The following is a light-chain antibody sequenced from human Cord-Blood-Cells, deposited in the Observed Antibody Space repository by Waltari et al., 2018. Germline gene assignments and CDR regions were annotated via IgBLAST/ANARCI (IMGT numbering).Light chain of an antibody. J-gene: IGKJ1*01. CDR3: QQYGSSTWT. CDR1: QSVSSSY. Sequence: EIVLTQSPGTLSLSPGERATLSCRASQSVSSSYLAWYQQKPGQAPRLLISGASSRATGIPDRFRGSGSGTDFTLTISRLEPEDFAVYYCQQYGSSTWTFGQGTKVEIK. V-gene: IGKV3-20*01. CDR2: GAS.